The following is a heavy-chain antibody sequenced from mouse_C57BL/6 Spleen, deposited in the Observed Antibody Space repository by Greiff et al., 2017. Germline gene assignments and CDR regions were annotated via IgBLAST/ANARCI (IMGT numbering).Heavy chain of an antibody. CDR2: IDPSDSYT. CDR3: ARNSAWFAY. V-gene: IGHV1-50*01. J-gene: IGHJ3*01. CDR1: GYTFTSYW. Sequence: QVQLQQPGAELVKPGASVTLSCKASGYTFTSYWMQWVKQRPGQGLEWIGEIDPSDSYTNYNQKFKGKAILTVDTSSSTAYMQLSSLTSEDSAVYYCARNSAWFAYWGQGTLVTVSA.